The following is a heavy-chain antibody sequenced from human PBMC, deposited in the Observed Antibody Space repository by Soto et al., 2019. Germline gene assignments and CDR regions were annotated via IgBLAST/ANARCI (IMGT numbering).Heavy chain of an antibody. J-gene: IGHJ3*02. D-gene: IGHD2-15*01. V-gene: IGHV3-7*04. CDR1: GLTFNNYW. Sequence: EVQLLEAGGGLVQPGGSLRLSCAASGLTFNNYWMSWVRQAPGKGLEWVANIKGDGSEKSYGGSVKGRFTISRDNAKNSLYLNMNSLRDEDTAVYFCARELVLGLKSAFDMWGQGTLVTVSS. CDR3: ARELVLGLKSAFDM. CDR2: IKGDGSEK.